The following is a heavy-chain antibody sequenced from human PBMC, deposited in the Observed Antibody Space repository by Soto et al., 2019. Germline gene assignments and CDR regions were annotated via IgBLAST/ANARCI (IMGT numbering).Heavy chain of an antibody. CDR3: AKDTYYYDSSGYYVFDY. J-gene: IGHJ4*02. D-gene: IGHD3-22*01. Sequence: GGSLRLSCTVSGFTFSSYAMGWVRQAPGKGLEWVAYIKQDGSEKIYADSLMGRFTISRDNSKSTVYLQMNSLRAEDTAIYYCAKDTYYYDSSGYYVFDYWGQGALVTVSS. CDR1: GFTFSSYA. V-gene: IGHV3-7*01. CDR2: IKQDGSEK.